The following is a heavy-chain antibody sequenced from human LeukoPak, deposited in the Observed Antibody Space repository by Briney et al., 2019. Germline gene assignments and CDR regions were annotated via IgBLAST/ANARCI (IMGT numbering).Heavy chain of an antibody. CDR2: INPSGGST. J-gene: IGHJ4*02. Sequence: ASVKVSCKASGYTFTSYYMHWVRQAPGQGLEWMGIINPSGGSTSYAQKFQGRVTMTRDTSTSTVYMELSSLRSEDTAVCYCARDLLEYVEMATISSYGYWGQGTLVTVSS. CDR1: GYTFTSYY. V-gene: IGHV1-46*01. D-gene: IGHD5-24*01. CDR3: ARDLLEYVEMATISSYGY.